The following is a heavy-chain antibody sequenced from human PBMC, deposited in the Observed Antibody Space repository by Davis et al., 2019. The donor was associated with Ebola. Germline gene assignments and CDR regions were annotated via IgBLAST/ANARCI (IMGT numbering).Heavy chain of an antibody. V-gene: IGHV1-8*02. D-gene: IGHD3-22*01. Sequence: ASVKVSCKASGGTFSSYTINWVRQATGQGLEWMGWMNPNSGNTGYAQKFQGRVTMTRENSMSTAYMELSSLRSEDTAVYFCARQGYYESYGLDVWGQGTTVTVSS. J-gene: IGHJ6*02. CDR2: MNPNSGNT. CDR3: ARQGYYESYGLDV. CDR1: GGTFSSYT.